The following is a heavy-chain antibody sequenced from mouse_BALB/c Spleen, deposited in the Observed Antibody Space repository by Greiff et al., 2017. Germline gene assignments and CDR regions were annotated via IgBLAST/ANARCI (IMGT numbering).Heavy chain of an antibody. Sequence: EVKLVESGGGLVKPGGSLKLSCAASGFTFSDYYMYWVRQTPEKRLEWVATISDGGSYTYYPDSVKGRFTISRDNAKNTLYLQMSSLKSEDTAMYYCARSTARAPSFAYWGQGTLVTVSA. CDR1: GFTFSDYY. CDR2: ISDGGSYT. CDR3: ARSTARAPSFAY. J-gene: IGHJ3*01. D-gene: IGHD3-2*01. V-gene: IGHV5-4*02.